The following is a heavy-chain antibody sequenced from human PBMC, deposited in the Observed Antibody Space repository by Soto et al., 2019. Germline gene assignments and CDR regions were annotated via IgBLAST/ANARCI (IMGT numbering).Heavy chain of an antibody. CDR3: AKGKVRIVGATDFDY. J-gene: IGHJ4*02. D-gene: IGHD1-26*01. CDR2: ISGSGGST. Sequence: PWGSLRLSCASSVFTFSIYGMSWVRQAPGKGLEWVSAISGSGGSTYYADSVKGRFTISIDNSKNTLYLQMNSLRAEDTAVYYCAKGKVRIVGATDFDYWGQGTMVTVSS. CDR1: VFTFSIYG. V-gene: IGHV3-23*01.